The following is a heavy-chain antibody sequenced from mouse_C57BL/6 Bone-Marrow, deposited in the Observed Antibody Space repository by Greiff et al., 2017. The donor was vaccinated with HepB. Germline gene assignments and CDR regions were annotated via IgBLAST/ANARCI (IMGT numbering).Heavy chain of an antibody. CDR3: ARDRDYYGSSYWAMDY. CDR2: INYDGSST. J-gene: IGHJ4*01. CDR1: GFTFSDYY. Sequence: DVKLVESEGGLVQPGSSMKLSCTASGFTFSDYYMAWVRQVPEKGLEWVANINYDGSSTYYLDSLKSRFIISRDNAKNILYLQMSSLKSDDTATYDCARDRDYYGSSYWAMDYWGQGTSVTVSS. V-gene: IGHV5-16*01. D-gene: IGHD1-1*01.